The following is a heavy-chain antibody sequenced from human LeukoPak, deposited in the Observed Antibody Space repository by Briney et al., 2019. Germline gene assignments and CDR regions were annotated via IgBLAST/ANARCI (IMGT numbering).Heavy chain of an antibody. CDR2: IYHSGST. D-gene: IGHD6-13*01. CDR1: GGSISSSYW. J-gene: IGHJ4*02. Sequence: SGTLSLTCAVSGGSISSSYWWSWVRQPPGKGLEWIGEIYHSGSTNYNPSLKSRLTMSVDKSKNQFSLRLTSVTAADTAVYYCARVRIAAAGTAFDYWGQGTLVTVSS. CDR3: ARVRIAAAGTAFDY. V-gene: IGHV4-4*02.